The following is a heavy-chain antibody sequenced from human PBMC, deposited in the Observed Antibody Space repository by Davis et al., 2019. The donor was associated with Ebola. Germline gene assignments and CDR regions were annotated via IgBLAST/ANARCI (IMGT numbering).Heavy chain of an antibody. CDR1: GFTFSSYG. D-gene: IGHD3-3*01. J-gene: IGHJ4*02. CDR3: ARDRGRLRDLEWLLGGFDY. CDR2: ISYDGSNK. Sequence: GESLKISCAASGFTFSSYGMHWVRQAPGKGLEWVAVISYDGSNKYYADSVKGRFTISRDNSKNTLDLQMNSLRAEDTAVYYCARDRGRLRDLEWLLGGFDYWGQGTLVTVSS. V-gene: IGHV3-30*03.